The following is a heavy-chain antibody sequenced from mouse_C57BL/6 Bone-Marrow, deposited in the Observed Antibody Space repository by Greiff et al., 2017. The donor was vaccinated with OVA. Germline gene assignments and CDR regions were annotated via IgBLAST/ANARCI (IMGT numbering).Heavy chain of an antibody. CDR2: IDPSDSYT. D-gene: IGHD5-2*01. J-gene: IGHJ2*01. CDR1: GYTFTSYW. V-gene: IGHV1-50*01. CDR3: ARGENLDD. Sequence: QVQLQQPGAELVKPGASVTLSCKASGYTFTSYWMQWVKQRPGPGLEWIGEIDPSDSYTNYNQKFKGKATLTVDTSSSTAYMQLSSLTSEDSAVYYCARGENLDDWGQGTTLTVSS.